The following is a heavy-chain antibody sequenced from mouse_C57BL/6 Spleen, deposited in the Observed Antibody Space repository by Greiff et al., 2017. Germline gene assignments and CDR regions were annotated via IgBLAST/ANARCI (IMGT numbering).Heavy chain of an antibody. J-gene: IGHJ2*01. CDR2: FYPGSGSI. CDR1: GYTFTEYT. V-gene: IGHV1-62-2*01. CDR3: ARHEEVMITFDY. Sequence: VKLVESGAELVKPGASVKLSCKASGYTFTEYTIHWVKQRSGQGLEWIGWFYPGSGSIKYNEKFKDKATLTADKSSSTVYMELSRLTSEDSAVYFCARHEEVMITFDYWGQGTTLTVAS. D-gene: IGHD2-4*01.